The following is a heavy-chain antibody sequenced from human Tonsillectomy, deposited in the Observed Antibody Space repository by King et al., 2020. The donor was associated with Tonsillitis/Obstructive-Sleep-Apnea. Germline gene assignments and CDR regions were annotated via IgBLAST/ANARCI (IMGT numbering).Heavy chain of an antibody. CDR3: TRDLAYYDSTYHHDAFDI. J-gene: IGHJ3*02. Sequence: VQLVESGGGLVQPGRSLRLSCTASGFTFGDYAMSWVRQAPGKGLEWVGFIRSKAYGGTTEYAASVKGRFTISRDDSKSIAYLQMNSLKTEDTAVYYCTRDLAYYDSTYHHDAFDIWGQGTMVTVSS. CDR2: IRSKAYGGTT. V-gene: IGHV3-49*04. CDR1: GFTFGDYA. D-gene: IGHD3-22*01.